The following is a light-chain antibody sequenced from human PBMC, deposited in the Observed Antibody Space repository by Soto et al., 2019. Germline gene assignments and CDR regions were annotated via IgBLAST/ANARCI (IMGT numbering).Light chain of an antibody. CDR3: QQYNSYSRT. CDR1: QSVTSSY. CDR2: RAS. J-gene: IGKJ1*01. Sequence: EIVWTHAPDTLSLYPGESATISYKASQSVTSSYIAWYQQKPGQAPRLLIYRASTRATGIPDRFSGSGSGTKFTLTISSLQPDDFATYYCQQYNSYSRTFGQGTKVDIK. V-gene: IGKV3-20*01.